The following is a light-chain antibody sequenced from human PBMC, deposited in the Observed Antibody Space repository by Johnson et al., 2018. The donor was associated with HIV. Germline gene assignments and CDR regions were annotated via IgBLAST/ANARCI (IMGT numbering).Light chain of an antibody. CDR2: DNH. V-gene: IGLV1-51*01. J-gene: IGLJ1*01. CDR1: SYNIGNNS. Sequence: QSVLTQPPSVPAAPGQTVTISCSGSSYNIGNNSVSWYQQVPGSAPKLLIYDNHKRPSGVTDRFSGSKSGTSATLGITGLQTGDEADYYCGTWGGVCGTGTKVTVL. CDR3: GTWGGV.